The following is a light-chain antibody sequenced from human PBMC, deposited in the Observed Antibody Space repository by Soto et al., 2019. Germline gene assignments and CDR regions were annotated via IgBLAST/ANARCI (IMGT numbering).Light chain of an antibody. CDR2: GAS. CDR1: QSVSNN. CDR3: QQYNNWPYT. Sequence: EIVMTQSPVTLSVSPGERATLSCRASQSVSNNLGWYQQKPGQAPRLLIYGASTRATGIPARFSGSGSGTQFTLTISSLQSEDFAVYYCQQYNNWPYTFGQGTKLE. J-gene: IGKJ2*01. V-gene: IGKV3-15*01.